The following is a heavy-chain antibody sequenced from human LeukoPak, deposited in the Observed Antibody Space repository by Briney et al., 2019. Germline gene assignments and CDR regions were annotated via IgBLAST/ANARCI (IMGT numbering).Heavy chain of an antibody. CDR3: TRVDYYYYYMDV. J-gene: IGHJ6*03. V-gene: IGHV4-59*01. CDR2: IYYSGST. Sequence: SETLSLTCTVSGGSISSYYWSWIRQPPGKGLEWIGYIYYSGSTNYNPSLKSRVTISVDTSKNQFSLKLSSVTAADTAVYYCTRVDYYYYYMDVWGKGTTVTVSS. CDR1: GGSISSYY.